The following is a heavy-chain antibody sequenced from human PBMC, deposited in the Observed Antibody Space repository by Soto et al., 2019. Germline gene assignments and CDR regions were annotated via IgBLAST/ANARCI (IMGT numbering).Heavy chain of an antibody. CDR1: GYTFTSYA. J-gene: IGHJ4*02. D-gene: IGHD2-15*01. Sequence: QVQLVQSGAEVKKPGASVKVSCKASGYTFTSYAMHWVRQAPGQRLEWMGWINAGNGNTKYSQKFQGRVTITRDTSASTAYMELSSLRSEDTAVYYCASFLHCSGGSCYRTGFDYWGQGTLVTVSS. V-gene: IGHV1-3*01. CDR2: INAGNGNT. CDR3: ASFLHCSGGSCYRTGFDY.